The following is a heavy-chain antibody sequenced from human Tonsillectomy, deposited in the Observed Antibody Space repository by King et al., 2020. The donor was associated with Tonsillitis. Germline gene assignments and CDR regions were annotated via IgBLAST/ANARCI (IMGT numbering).Heavy chain of an antibody. D-gene: IGHD5-24*01. Sequence: VQLVESGGGLVQPGGSLSLSCSASGFTFTTYYMQWVRQAPGRGLEWVAVINQDGSEIYYLDSVKGRFTISRDNAKNSLHLHMNSLRAEDTALYYCVGYTGWLMKQWGQGTLVTVSS. CDR3: VGYTGWLMKQ. CDR1: GFTFTTYY. V-gene: IGHV3-7*03. J-gene: IGHJ4*02. CDR2: INQDGSEI.